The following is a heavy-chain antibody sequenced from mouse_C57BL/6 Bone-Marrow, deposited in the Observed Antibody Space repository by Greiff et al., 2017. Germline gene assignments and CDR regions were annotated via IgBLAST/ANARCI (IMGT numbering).Heavy chain of an antibody. D-gene: IGHD4-1*01. J-gene: IGHJ3*01. V-gene: IGHV5-6*01. CDR2: ISSGGSYT. Sequence: EVQRVESGGDLVKPGGSLKLSCAASGFTFSSYGMSWVRQTPDKRLEWVATISSGGSYTYYPDSVKGRFTISRDNAKNTLYLQMSSLKSEDIAMYYCAGHWDSGGSWFAYWGQGTLVTVSA. CDR1: GFTFSSYG. CDR3: AGHWDSGGSWFAY.